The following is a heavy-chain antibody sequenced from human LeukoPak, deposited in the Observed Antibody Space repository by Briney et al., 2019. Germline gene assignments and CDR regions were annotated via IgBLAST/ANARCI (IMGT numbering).Heavy chain of an antibody. Sequence: PGGSLRLSCAASGFTFSSYWLSWVRQAPGKGLEWVASIKQDGSEKYYVDSVKGLFTISRDNAKNSLYLQMNSLRAEDTAVYYCARDGHYDILTGYFDYWGQGTLVTVSS. V-gene: IGHV3-7*01. CDR3: ARDGHYDILTGYFDY. J-gene: IGHJ4*02. D-gene: IGHD3-9*01. CDR1: GFTFSSYW. CDR2: IKQDGSEK.